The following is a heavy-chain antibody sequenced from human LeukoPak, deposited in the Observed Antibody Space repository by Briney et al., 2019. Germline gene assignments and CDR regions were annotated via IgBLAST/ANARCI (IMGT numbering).Heavy chain of an antibody. CDR3: ARYVKYYYDSSGYYYDYYYMDV. CDR1: GGSISSRPYY. J-gene: IGHJ6*03. CDR2: IYYSGST. Sequence: SETLSLTCTVSGGSISSRPYYWGWVRQPPGKGLEWIGYIYYSGSTNYNPSLKSRVTISVDTSKNQFSLKLSSVTAADTAVYYCARYVKYYYDSSGYYYDYYYMDVWGKGTTVTVSS. D-gene: IGHD3-22*01. V-gene: IGHV4-61*05.